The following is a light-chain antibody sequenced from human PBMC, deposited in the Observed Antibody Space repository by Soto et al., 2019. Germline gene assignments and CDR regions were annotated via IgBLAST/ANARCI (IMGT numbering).Light chain of an antibody. V-gene: IGKV1-5*01. CDR1: ESIRTW. CDR3: QQYNNYPRT. Sequence: DIQMTQSPSTLSASIGDRVTITCRASESIRTWLAWYQHKPGKAPKSLIYDASSLESGVPSRFSGSGSGTEFTLTISNLQPDDFATYFCQQYNNYPRTFGQGTKVEIK. CDR2: DAS. J-gene: IGKJ1*01.